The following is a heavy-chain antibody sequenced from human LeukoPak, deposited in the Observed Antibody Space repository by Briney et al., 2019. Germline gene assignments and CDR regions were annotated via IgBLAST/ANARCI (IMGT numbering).Heavy chain of an antibody. D-gene: IGHD3-10*01. CDR3: ASITRPYYYGS. CDR2: IYSGGST. Sequence: GGSLRLSCAASGFTVSSNYMSWVRQAPGKGLEWVSVIYSGGSTYYADSVKGRFTISRDNSKNTLYLQMNSLRAEDTAVYYCASITRPYYYGSWGQGTLVTVSS. V-gene: IGHV3-66*01. CDR1: GFTVSSNY. J-gene: IGHJ4*02.